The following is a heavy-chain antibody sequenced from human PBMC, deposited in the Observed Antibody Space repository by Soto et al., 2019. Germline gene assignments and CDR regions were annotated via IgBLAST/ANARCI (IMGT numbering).Heavy chain of an antibody. D-gene: IGHD6-19*01. CDR3: ARAPPDSSGWYDY. Sequence: QVQLVQSGAEVKKPGVSVKVSCKASGYTFTGYYMHWVRQAPGQGLEWMGWINPNSGGTNYAHKFHGWVTMTRDTSISTAYMELSRLRSDDTAVYYCARAPPDSSGWYDYWGQGTLVTVSS. J-gene: IGHJ4*02. V-gene: IGHV1-2*04. CDR2: INPNSGGT. CDR1: GYTFTGYY.